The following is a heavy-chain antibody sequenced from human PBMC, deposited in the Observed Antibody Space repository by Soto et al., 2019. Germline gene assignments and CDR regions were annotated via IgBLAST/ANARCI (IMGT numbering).Heavy chain of an antibody. CDR3: AIHMYRSSWYFDY. D-gene: IGHD6-13*01. Sequence: ESLKISCKGSGYSFTSYWIGWVRQMPGKGLEWMGVIYPGDYDTRYSPSFQGQVTIYADKSISTAYLQWSRLKASDTAMYYCAIHMYRSSWYFDYWGQGTLVTVSS. CDR1: GYSFTSYW. V-gene: IGHV5-51*01. J-gene: IGHJ4*02. CDR2: IYPGDYDT.